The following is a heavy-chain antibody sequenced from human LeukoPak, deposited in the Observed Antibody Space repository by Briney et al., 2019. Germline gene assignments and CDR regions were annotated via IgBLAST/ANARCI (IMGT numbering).Heavy chain of an antibody. Sequence: SSETLSLTCTVSGGSITSSSYYWGWIRQPPGKGLEWIGSIYYSGSTYYNPFLKSRVTISVDTSKNQFSLKLSSVTAADAAVYYCASTGVGASSSDFDYWGQGTLVTVSS. D-gene: IGHD1-26*01. V-gene: IGHV4-39*01. CDR1: GGSITSSSYY. CDR3: ASTGVGASSSDFDY. CDR2: IYYSGST. J-gene: IGHJ4*02.